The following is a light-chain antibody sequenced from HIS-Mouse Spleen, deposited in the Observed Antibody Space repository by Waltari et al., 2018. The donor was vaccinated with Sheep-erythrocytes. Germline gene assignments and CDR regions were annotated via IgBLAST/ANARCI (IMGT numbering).Light chain of an antibody. CDR3: CSYAGSSIPV. J-gene: IGLJ1*01. CDR2: DVS. Sequence: QSALTPPRSVSGSPGQSVPIPRTGTRSDVRCYNSCSWYHNPPGKAPKLMIYDVSKRPSGVPDRFSRSKSANTASLTMSGLQAQDEADYSCCSYAGSSIPVFGTGTKLTVL. CDR1: RSDVRCYNS. V-gene: IGLV2-11*01.